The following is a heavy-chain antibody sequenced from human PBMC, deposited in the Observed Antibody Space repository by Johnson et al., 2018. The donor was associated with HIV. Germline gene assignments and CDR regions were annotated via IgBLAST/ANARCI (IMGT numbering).Heavy chain of an antibody. Sequence: VQLVESGGGLVKPGGSLRLSCAASGFTFDDYAMHWVRQAPGKGPEWVSGINWNSGSRGYADSVKGRFTISRDNAKSSLYLQMNSLRAEDTAVYYCTTAIVIDAFDIWGQGTMVTVSS. J-gene: IGHJ3*02. CDR3: TTAIVIDAFDI. D-gene: IGHD3-16*02. CDR1: GFTFDDYA. CDR2: INWNSGSR. V-gene: IGHV3-9*01.